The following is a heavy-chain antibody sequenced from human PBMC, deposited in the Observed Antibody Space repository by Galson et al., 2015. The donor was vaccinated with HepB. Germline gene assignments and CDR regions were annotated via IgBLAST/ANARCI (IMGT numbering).Heavy chain of an antibody. Sequence: QSGAEVKKPGESLRISCKGSGYSFTSYWISWVRQMPGKGLEWMGRIDPSDSYTNYSPSFQGHVTISADKSISTAYLQWSSLKASDTAMYYCARAVDYWGQGTLVTVSSGSYGPLRRYGMDVWGQGTTVTVSS. J-gene: IGHJ6*02. CDR1: GYSFTSYW. D-gene: IGHD3-16*01. V-gene: IGHV5-10-1*01. CDR2: IDPSDSYT. CDR3: ARAVDYWGQGTLVTVSSGSYGPLRRYGMDV.